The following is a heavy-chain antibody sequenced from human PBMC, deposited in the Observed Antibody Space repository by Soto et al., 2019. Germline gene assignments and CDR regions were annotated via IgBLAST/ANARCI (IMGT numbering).Heavy chain of an antibody. D-gene: IGHD4-17*01. CDR2: IYTSGST. CDR1: GGSISSYY. Sequence: PSETLSLTCTVSGGSISSYYWSWIRQPAGKGLEWIGRIYTSGSTNYNPSLKSRVTMSVDTSKNQFSLKLSSVTAADTAVYYCARLFSDYSSYYYGMDVWGQGTTVTVSS. CDR3: ARLFSDYSSYYYGMDV. J-gene: IGHJ6*02. V-gene: IGHV4-4*07.